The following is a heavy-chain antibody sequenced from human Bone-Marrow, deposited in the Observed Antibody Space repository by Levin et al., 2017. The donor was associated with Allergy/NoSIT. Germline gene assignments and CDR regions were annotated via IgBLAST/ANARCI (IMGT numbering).Heavy chain of an antibody. Sequence: GESLKISCAASGFTFTSYWINWLRQAPGKGLEWVAVIWYDGSNKYYTDSVKGRFTISRDNSKNTLYLQMDSLRAEDTAVYYCARDRYSAVAGIDWTHPLDYWGQGTLVTVSS. CDR2: IWYDGSNK. CDR1: GFTFTSYW. J-gene: IGHJ4*02. CDR3: ARDRYSAVAGIDWTHPLDY. V-gene: IGHV3-33*08. D-gene: IGHD6-19*01.